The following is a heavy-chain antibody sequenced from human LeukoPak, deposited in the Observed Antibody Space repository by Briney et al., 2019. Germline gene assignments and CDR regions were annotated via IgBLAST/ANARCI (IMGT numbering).Heavy chain of an antibody. CDR2: INPSGGST. CDR3: VRGRGYLIVGAPTP. D-gene: IGHD1-26*01. Sequence: ASVKVSSKSSGYTFTIYYLHWVRQPPRQGLEWMGIINPSGGSTSYEQKFLGRVTMTRGTSTSTVYMELSSLRSEDPGVYYCVRGRGYLIVGAPTPWGQGTLVTGSS. CDR1: GYTFTIYY. J-gene: IGHJ5*02. V-gene: IGHV1-46*01.